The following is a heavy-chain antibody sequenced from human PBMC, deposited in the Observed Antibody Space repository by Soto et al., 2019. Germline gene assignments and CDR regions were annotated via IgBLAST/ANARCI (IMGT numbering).Heavy chain of an antibody. CDR3: VGFGESPFY. CDR2: IYYSGST. Sequence: PSETLSLTCTVSGGSSISSIYCWVWIRKPPGKGLEWIGSIYYSGSTYYNPSLKSRVTISVDTSENQFSLKLTSVTAADTAVYYCVGFGESPFYWGQGTLVTVSS. J-gene: IGHJ4*02. D-gene: IGHD3-10*01. CDR1: GGSSISSIYC. V-gene: IGHV4-39*01.